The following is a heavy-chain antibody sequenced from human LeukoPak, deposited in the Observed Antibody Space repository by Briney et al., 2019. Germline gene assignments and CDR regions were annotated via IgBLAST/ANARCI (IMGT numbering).Heavy chain of an antibody. J-gene: IGHJ4*02. Sequence: KPSETLSLTCTVSGASMSDYYWSWIRQPPGKGLEWIGYIYYTGSTNYNPSLKSRVTMSVDTSKNQISLKLSSVTAADSAVYYCVRRVRYFGQNDHWGQGTLVTVSS. CDR3: VRRVRYFGQNDH. D-gene: IGHD3-9*01. CDR2: IYYTGST. V-gene: IGHV4-59*08. CDR1: GASMSDYY.